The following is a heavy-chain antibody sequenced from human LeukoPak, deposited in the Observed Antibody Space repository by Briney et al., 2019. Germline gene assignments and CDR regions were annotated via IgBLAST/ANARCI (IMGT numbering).Heavy chain of an antibody. CDR3: ARPRRGSSSSHNAFDI. V-gene: IGHV4-39*01. CDR1: GGSISSSSYY. CDR2: IYYSGST. D-gene: IGHD2-2*01. Sequence: SETLSLTCTVSGGSISSSSYYWGWIRQPPGKGLEWIGSIYYSGSTYYNPSLKSRVTISVDTSKNQFSLKLSSVTAADTAVYYCARPRRGSSSSHNAFDIWGQGTMVTVSS. J-gene: IGHJ3*02.